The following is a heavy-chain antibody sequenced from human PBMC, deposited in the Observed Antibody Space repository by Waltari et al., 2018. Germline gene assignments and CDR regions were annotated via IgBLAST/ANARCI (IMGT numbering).Heavy chain of an antibody. CDR1: GFSFSNYW. D-gene: IGHD3-9*01. CDR3: ARDLDWVLFDS. CDR2: IKYDGTTR. J-gene: IGHJ4*02. V-gene: IGHV3-74*01. Sequence: EVQLVESGGDLVQPGGSLRLSCAASGFSFSNYWMHWVRQAPGAGLVWGSRIKYDGTTRAYADSVKGRFTISRDNAKNTLFLQMSGLRAEDTAVYYCARDLDWVLFDSWGQGTLVTVSS.